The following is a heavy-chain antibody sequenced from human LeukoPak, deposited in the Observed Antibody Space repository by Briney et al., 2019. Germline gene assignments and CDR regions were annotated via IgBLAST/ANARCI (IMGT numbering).Heavy chain of an antibody. D-gene: IGHD2-2*03. J-gene: IGHJ5*02. CDR3: ARHGYGDDVGNWFDP. V-gene: IGHV4-34*01. Sequence: SETLSLTCVVYGGSFSAYYWSWIRQPPGKGLEWVAEIDHSGSTNYSPSLKSRVTISVDTSKNQFSLKLSSVTAADTAVYYCARHGYGDDVGNWFDPWGQGTLVSVSS. CDR2: IDHSGST. CDR1: GGSFSAYY.